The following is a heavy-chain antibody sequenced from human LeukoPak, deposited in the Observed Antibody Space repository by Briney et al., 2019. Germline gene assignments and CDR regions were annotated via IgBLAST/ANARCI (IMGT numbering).Heavy chain of an antibody. D-gene: IGHD4-23*01. CDR1: GYTFTSYG. CDR2: ISAYNGNT. Sequence: ASVKVSCKASGYTFTSYGISWVRQAPGQGLEWMGWISAYNGNTNYAQKLQGRVTMTTDTSTSTAYMELGSLRSDDTAVYYCARAFLGYYGGNSPFDYWGQGTLVTVSS. J-gene: IGHJ4*02. CDR3: ARAFLGYYGGNSPFDY. V-gene: IGHV1-18*01.